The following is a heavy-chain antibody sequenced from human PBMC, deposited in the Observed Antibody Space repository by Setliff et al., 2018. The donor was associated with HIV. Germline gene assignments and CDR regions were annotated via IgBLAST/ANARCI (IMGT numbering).Heavy chain of an antibody. CDR1: GYTFTRNA. CDR2: INAGNGNT. CDR3: ARGGDILVVSAAPDY. D-gene: IGHD2-2*01. V-gene: IGHV1-3*01. Sequence: ASVKVSCKASGYTFTRNAMHWVRQAPGQRLEWMGWINAGNGNTKYSQKFQGRVTMTRDTSTSTVYVELSSLRSEDTAVYYCARGGDILVVSAAPDYWGQGTLVTVSS. J-gene: IGHJ4*02.